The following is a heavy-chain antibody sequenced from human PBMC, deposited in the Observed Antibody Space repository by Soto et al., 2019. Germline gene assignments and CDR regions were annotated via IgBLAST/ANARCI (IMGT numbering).Heavy chain of an antibody. Sequence: VQLVQSGAEVKKPGSSVKVSCKASGGTFSSYTISWVRQAPGQGLEWMGRIIPILGIANYAQKFHGRVSIPADKPPRTAYMGLSSLRSEDTAVYYCARDFNSIVLVPAAEAWFDPWGQGSLVTASS. CDR3: ARDFNSIVLVPAAEAWFDP. V-gene: IGHV1-69*08. CDR1: GGTFSSYT. D-gene: IGHD2-2*01. J-gene: IGHJ5*02. CDR2: IIPILGIA.